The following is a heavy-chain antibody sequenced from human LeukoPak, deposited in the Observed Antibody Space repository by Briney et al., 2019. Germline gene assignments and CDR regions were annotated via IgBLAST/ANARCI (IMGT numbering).Heavy chain of an antibody. V-gene: IGHV1-2*02. D-gene: IGHD3-3*01. J-gene: IGHJ6*03. CDR1: GYTFTGYY. CDR2: IKPNSGGT. CDR3: ARVRYDFWEYLEYYMDV. Sequence: ASVKVSCKASGYTFTGYYMHWVRQAPGQGLEWMGWIKPNSGGTNYAKKFQGRATTTRDPSISTAYMGLSRLRSDDTAVYYCARVRYDFWEYLEYYMDVWGKGTTVTVSS.